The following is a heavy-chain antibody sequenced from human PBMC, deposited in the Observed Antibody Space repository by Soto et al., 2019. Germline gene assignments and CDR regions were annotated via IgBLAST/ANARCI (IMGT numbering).Heavy chain of an antibody. CDR1: GFTFDDYA. J-gene: IGHJ3*02. D-gene: IGHD5-18*01. Sequence: EVQLVESGGGLVQPGRSLRLSCAASGFTFDDYAMHWVRQVPGKGLEWVSGITWNSGSIGYADSVRGRLTISRDNAKNSLYLQMNSLRAEDTALYHCAKDYSASLRAFDIWGQGTMVTVSS. CDR3: AKDYSASLRAFDI. V-gene: IGHV3-9*01. CDR2: ITWNSGSI.